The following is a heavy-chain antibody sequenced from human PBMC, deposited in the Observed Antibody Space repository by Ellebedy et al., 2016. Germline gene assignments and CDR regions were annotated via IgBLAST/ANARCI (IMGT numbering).Heavy chain of an antibody. CDR3: ARGGHCSDGKCYLIDL. V-gene: IGHV3-30*03. J-gene: IGHJ5*02. D-gene: IGHD2-15*01. CDR1: GFTFSSSA. Sequence: GGSLRLSCAASGFTFSSSAVHWVRQAPGKGLEWVAIISYDGSHIRYVDSVKGRFTISRDNSKNTMYLEMNSLRPEDTAIYYCARGGHCSDGKCYLIDLWGQGTQVTVS. CDR2: ISYDGSHI.